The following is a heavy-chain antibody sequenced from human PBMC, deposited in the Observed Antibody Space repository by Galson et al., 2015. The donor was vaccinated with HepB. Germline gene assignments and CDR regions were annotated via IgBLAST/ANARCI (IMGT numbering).Heavy chain of an antibody. D-gene: IGHD6-13*01. CDR1: GFSLKTSGVS. CDR3: VYNSPRQQLAPNSYRYYYVDV. Sequence: PALVKPTQTLTLTCTVSGFSLKTSGVSVGWIRQPPGKAPEWLALTYWDDDNRYSPSLQSRLTITKDTSKNQVVLTMTNMDPEDSATYFYVYNSPRQQLAPNSYRYYYVDVWGKGTTVTVSS. J-gene: IGHJ6*03. V-gene: IGHV2-5*02. CDR2: TYWDDDN.